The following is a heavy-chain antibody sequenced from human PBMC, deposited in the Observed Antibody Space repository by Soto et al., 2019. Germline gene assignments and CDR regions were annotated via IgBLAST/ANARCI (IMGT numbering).Heavy chain of an antibody. J-gene: IGHJ4*02. CDR3: ARVNLTTFLFDY. CDR2: IYYSGST. V-gene: IGHV4-39*01. Sequence: QLQLQESGPGLVKPSETLSLTCTVSGGSISSSSYYWGWIRQPPGKGLEWVGSIYYSGSTYYNPSLKSRVSISVDTSKNQFSLKLSSVTAAETAVYYCARVNLTTFLFDYWGQGTLVTVSS. CDR1: GGSISSSSYY. D-gene: IGHD3-16*01.